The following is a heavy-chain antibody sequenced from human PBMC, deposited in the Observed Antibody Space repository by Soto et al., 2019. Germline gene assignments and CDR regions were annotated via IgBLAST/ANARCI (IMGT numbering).Heavy chain of an antibody. D-gene: IGHD4-17*01. CDR2: IWYDGSNK. CDR1: GFTFSSYG. CDR3: ARDRSSLGDYVGAFDI. J-gene: IGHJ3*02. Sequence: GGSLRLSCAASGFTFSSYGMHWVRQAPGKGLEWVAVIWYDGSNKYYADSVKGRFTISRDNSKNTLYLQMNSLRAEDTAVYYCARDRSSLGDYVGAFDIWGQGTMVTVSS. V-gene: IGHV3-33*01.